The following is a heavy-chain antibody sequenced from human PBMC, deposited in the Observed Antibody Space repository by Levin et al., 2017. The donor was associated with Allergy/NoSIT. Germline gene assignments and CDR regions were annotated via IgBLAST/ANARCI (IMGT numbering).Heavy chain of an antibody. CDR3: ARDPGSTNYYDSSAYRTDYYFDY. D-gene: IGHD3-22*01. CDR1: GGSFNSYT. J-gene: IGHJ4*02. Sequence: ASVKVSCQVSGGSFNSYTINWVRQAPGQGLEWMGRIIPVIDATKFAQKFLGRVTITADKATNTAYMELTSLRSDDTAVHYCARDPGSTNYYDSSAYRTDYYFDYWGRGTRVTVSS. CDR2: IIPVIDAT. V-gene: IGHV1-69*08.